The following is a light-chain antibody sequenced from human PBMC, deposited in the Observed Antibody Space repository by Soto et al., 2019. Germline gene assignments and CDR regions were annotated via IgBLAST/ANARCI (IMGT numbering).Light chain of an antibody. CDR3: SSYAGSNNFVV. Sequence: QSALTQPPSASGSPGQSVTISCTGTSSDVGGYNYVSWNQQHPGKAPKLIIYEVNKRPSGVPDRFSGSKSGNTASLTVSGLQAEDEADYYCSSYAGSNNFVVFGGGTKLTVL. J-gene: IGLJ2*01. V-gene: IGLV2-8*01. CDR1: SSDVGGYNY. CDR2: EVN.